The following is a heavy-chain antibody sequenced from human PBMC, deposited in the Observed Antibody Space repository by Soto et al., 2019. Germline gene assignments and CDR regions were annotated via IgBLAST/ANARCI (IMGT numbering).Heavy chain of an antibody. Sequence: PRESLKISCKASGYSFTNYWIGWVRQMSGKGLEWMGVIYPADSNTKFSPSFQGQVTISVDKSISTAYLQWSSLKASDSAMYYCARQEYHFDGNSFGYWGQGTQVTVSS. D-gene: IGHD3-9*01. V-gene: IGHV5-51*01. CDR2: IYPADSNT. CDR3: ARQEYHFDGNSFGY. J-gene: IGHJ4*02. CDR1: GYSFTNYW.